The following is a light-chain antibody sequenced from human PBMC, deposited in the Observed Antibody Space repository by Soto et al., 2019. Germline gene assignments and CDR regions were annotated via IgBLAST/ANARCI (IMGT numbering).Light chain of an antibody. CDR3: QQYNSYSIT. Sequence: IEMTQSPSTRSASVGYRITSSSRASQSISSWLAWYQQKPGKAPKLLIYDASSLESGVPSRFSGSGSGTEFTLTISSLQPDDFATYYCQQYNSYSITFGQGTRLEIK. V-gene: IGKV1-5*01. CDR1: QSISSW. J-gene: IGKJ5*01. CDR2: DAS.